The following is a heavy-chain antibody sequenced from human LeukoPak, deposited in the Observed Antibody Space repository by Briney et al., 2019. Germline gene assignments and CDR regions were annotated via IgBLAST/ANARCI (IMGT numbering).Heavy chain of an antibody. CDR3: ARHGTSYYYDSSGYYPVDY. J-gene: IGHJ4*02. D-gene: IGHD3-22*01. V-gene: IGHV1-18*01. CDR2: ISAYNGNT. Sequence: GASVKVSCKASGYTFTSYGISWVRQAPGQGLEWMGWISAYNGNTNYAQKLQGRVTMTTDTSTSTAYMELRSLRSDDPAVYYCARHGTSYYYDSSGYYPVDYWGQGTLVTVSS. CDR1: GYTFTSYG.